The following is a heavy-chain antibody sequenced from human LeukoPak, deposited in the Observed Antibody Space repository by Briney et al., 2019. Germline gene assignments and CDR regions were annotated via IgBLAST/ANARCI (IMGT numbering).Heavy chain of an antibody. D-gene: IGHD1-14*01. CDR2: INPDSGGT. CDR3: ARDHLLFRQPPNWFDP. J-gene: IGHJ5*02. CDR1: EYTFSDYY. Sequence: ASVKVSCKASEYTFSDYYMHWVRQAPGQGLEWMGWINPDSGGTKYAQKFQDRVTMTSDTSISTAYMELSRLRSDDTAVYYCARDHLLFRQPPNWFDPWGQGTLVTVSS. V-gene: IGHV1-2*02.